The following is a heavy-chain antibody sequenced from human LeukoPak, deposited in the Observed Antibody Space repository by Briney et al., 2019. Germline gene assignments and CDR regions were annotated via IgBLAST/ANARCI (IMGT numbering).Heavy chain of an antibody. CDR1: GFTFRGYW. CDR2: INEDGSEA. V-gene: IGHV3-7*03. D-gene: IGHD3-10*02. CDR3: AREKDDRGRIFYYYGIDV. Sequence: PGGSLRLSCVASGFTFRGYWMIWVRQAPGKGLEWLANINEDGSEANYVASVNGRFSMSSDNAKKSVYLQMNSLGAEDTAVYYCAREKDDRGRIFYYYGIDVWGKGTTVTVSS. J-gene: IGHJ6*04.